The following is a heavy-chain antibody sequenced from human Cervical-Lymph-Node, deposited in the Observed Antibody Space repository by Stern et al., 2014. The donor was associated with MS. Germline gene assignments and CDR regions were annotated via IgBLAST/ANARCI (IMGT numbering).Heavy chain of an antibody. J-gene: IGHJ6*02. CDR2: IYSSGST. Sequence: QLQLQESGPGLVKPSQTLSLTCTVSGGSINSGTYYWSWIRQPAGKGLEWIGRIYSSGSTNYSPSLRSRVTISVDTSKKPISLKLSFGTAADTAVYYCARGGYDLLTAYNYYHYGMDVWGQGTTVTVSS. V-gene: IGHV4-61*02. CDR3: ARGGYDLLTAYNYYHYGMDV. D-gene: IGHD3-9*01. CDR1: GGSINSGTYY.